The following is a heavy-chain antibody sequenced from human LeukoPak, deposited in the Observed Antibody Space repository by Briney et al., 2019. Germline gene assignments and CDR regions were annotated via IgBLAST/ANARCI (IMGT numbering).Heavy chain of an antibody. D-gene: IGHD3-9*01. J-gene: IGHJ4*02. CDR3: ARRGYFDWSVDY. Sequence: GESLKLSCKGSGYSFNNFWIAWARQTPGRGLEWMGLVYPGDSDTRYSPSFQGQVTISADKSISTAYLQWSSLKASDTAMYYCARRGYFDWSVDYWGQGTLVTVSS. CDR1: GYSFNNFW. CDR2: VYPGDSDT. V-gene: IGHV5-51*01.